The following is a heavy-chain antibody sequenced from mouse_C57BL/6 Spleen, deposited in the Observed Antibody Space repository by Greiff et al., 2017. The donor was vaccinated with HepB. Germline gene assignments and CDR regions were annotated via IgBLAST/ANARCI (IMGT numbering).Heavy chain of an antibody. CDR3: TRGYYLDV. Sequence: QVQLQQSGAELVRPGASVTLSCKASGYTFTDYEMHWVKQTPVHALEWIGAIDPETGGTAYNQKFKGKAILTADKSSSTAYMELRSLTSEDSAVYYCTRGYYLDVWGTGTTVTVSS. D-gene: IGHD2-1*01. J-gene: IGHJ1*03. CDR2: IDPETGGT. CDR1: GYTFTDYE. V-gene: IGHV1-15*01.